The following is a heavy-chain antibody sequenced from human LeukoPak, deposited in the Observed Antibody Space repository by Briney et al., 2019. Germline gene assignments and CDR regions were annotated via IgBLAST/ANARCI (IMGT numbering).Heavy chain of an antibody. D-gene: IGHD1-20*01. Sequence: GGSLRLSCAASGFTFSSYSMNWVRQAPGKGLEWVSSISGSSSYIYYADSVKGRFTISRDNAKNSLYLQMNSLRAEDTAVYYCARDAPYNWNDEGAYYFDYWGQGTLVTVSS. CDR3: ARDAPYNWNDEGAYYFDY. J-gene: IGHJ4*02. CDR1: GFTFSSYS. CDR2: ISGSSSYI. V-gene: IGHV3-21*01.